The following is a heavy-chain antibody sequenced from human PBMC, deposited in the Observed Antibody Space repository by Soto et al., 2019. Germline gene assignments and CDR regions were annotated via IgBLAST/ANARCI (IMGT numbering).Heavy chain of an antibody. CDR1: GFTFSSYS. CDR2: ISSSSSYI. J-gene: IGHJ4*02. Sequence: EVQLVDSGGGLVKPGGSLRLSCAASGFTFSSYSMNWVRQAPGKGLEWVSSISSSSSYIYYADSVKGRFTISRVNAKNSLYLQMNSLRAEDTAVYYCARDYYYDSPAPGLCDYWGQGTLVTVS. V-gene: IGHV3-21*01. D-gene: IGHD3-22*01. CDR3: ARDYYYDSPAPGLCDY.